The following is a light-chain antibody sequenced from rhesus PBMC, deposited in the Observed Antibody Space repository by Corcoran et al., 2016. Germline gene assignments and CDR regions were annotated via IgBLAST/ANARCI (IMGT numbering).Light chain of an antibody. CDR3: QQYYSYPLT. V-gene: IGKV1-46*01. J-gene: IGKJ4*01. CDR1: QSFGSS. Sequence: DIQMTQSPSSLSASVGDTVTITCRASQSFGSSLAWYQQKPGKAPTLLFYCASSLQSGVPSRFSGSKSGTDFTLTISSLQPEDIASYYCQQYYSYPLTFGGGTKVELK. CDR2: CAS.